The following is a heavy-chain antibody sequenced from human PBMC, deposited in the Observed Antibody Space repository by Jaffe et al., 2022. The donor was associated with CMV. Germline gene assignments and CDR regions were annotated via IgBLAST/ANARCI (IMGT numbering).Heavy chain of an antibody. V-gene: IGHV3-33*01. CDR1: GFTFGNYG. CDR2: IWLDGSNK. CDR3: ARDSQSTEFEN. Sequence: QVQLVESGGGVVQPGGSLRLSCEASGFTFGNYGMHWIRQAPGKGLEWVAVIWLDGSNKLYGDSVKGRFTISRDNSKSTLYLQMNNLRDEDTAVYYCARDSQSTEFENWGQGTLVTVSS. J-gene: IGHJ4*02.